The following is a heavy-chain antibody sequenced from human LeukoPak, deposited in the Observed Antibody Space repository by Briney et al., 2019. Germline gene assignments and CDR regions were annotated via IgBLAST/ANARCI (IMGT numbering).Heavy chain of an antibody. J-gene: IGHJ4*02. CDR1: GFTFTSYA. D-gene: IGHD3-3*01. CDR2: ISASGSST. Sequence: GGSLRLSCAASGFTFTSYAMNWVRQAPGKGLEWASFISASGSSTHYADSVKGRFTISRDNSNNTLYLQINSLRAEDTAAYYGAKGAQYDFWTGYTLEYFDVWGKGTLVTVSS. CDR3: AKGAQYDFWTGYTLEYFDV. V-gene: IGHV3-23*01.